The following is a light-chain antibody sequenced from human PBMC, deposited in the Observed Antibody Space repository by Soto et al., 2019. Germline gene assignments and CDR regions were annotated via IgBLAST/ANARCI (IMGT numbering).Light chain of an antibody. V-gene: IGKV1-9*01. CDR1: QGISSY. CDR2: AAS. J-gene: IGKJ4*01. CDR3: QQLNSHPPT. Sequence: DIQLSQSPSFLSASVGDRVPITCRASQGISSYLAWYQQKPGKAPKLLIYAASTLQSGVPSRYSGSGSGTEFTLTISSLQPEDFATYYCQQLNSHPPTCGGGTKVDSK.